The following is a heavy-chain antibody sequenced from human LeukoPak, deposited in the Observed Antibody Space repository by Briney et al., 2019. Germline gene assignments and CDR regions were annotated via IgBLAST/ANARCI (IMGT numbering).Heavy chain of an antibody. V-gene: IGHV4-39*01. Sequence: PSETLSLTCTVSGGSISSSRYYWAWIRQPPGKGLECIASIDHSGSTNYNPSLKSRVTTSVDTSKNQFSLKLSSVTAADTAVYYCARSRLEWSASDAFDIWGQGTMVAVSS. CDR2: IDHSGST. CDR3: ARSRLEWSASDAFDI. J-gene: IGHJ3*02. CDR1: GGSISSSRYY. D-gene: IGHD3-3*01.